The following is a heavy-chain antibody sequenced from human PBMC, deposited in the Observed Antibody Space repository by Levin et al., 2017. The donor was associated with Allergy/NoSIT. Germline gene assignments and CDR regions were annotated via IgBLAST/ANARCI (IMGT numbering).Heavy chain of an antibody. Sequence: GGSLRLSCAASGFTFSSYGMHWVRQAPGKGLEWVAVISYDGSNKYYADSVKGRFTISRDNSKNTLYLQMNSLRAEDTAVYYCAKGSGGLRYFDWLFHWGQGTLVTVSS. CDR1: GFTFSSYG. CDR3: AKGSGGLRYFDWLFH. D-gene: IGHD3-9*01. V-gene: IGHV3-30*18. CDR2: ISYDGSNK. J-gene: IGHJ5*02.